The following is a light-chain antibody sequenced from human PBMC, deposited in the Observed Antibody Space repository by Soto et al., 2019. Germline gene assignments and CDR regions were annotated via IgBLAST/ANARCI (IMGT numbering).Light chain of an antibody. CDR3: QQYGSSPPST. Sequence: EIVLTQSPGPLSLSPGERATLSCRASQSVSSNYLAWYQQTPGQAPRLLMYRASSRATGVPDRFSGSGSGTDFTLTISRLEPEDFAVYYCQQYGSSPPSTFGGGTKVDIK. V-gene: IGKV3-20*01. J-gene: IGKJ4*01. CDR2: RAS. CDR1: QSVSSNY.